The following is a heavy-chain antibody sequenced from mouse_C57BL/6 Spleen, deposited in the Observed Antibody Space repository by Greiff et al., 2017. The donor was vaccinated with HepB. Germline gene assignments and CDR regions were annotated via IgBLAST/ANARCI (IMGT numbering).Heavy chain of an antibody. Sequence: EVKVEESGEGLVKPGGSLKLSCAASGFTFSSYAMSWVRQTPEKRLEWVAYISSGGDYIYYADTVKGRFTISRDNARNTLYLQMSSLKSEDTAMYYCTTIYDSYYSFAYWGQGTLVTVSA. V-gene: IGHV5-9-1*02. CDR3: TTIYDSYYSFAY. CDR1: GFTFSSYA. CDR2: ISSGGDYI. D-gene: IGHD2-3*01. J-gene: IGHJ3*01.